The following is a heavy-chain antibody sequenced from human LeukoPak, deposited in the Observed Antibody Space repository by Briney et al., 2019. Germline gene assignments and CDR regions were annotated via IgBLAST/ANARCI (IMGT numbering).Heavy chain of an antibody. V-gene: IGHV3-21*01. D-gene: IGHD3-10*02. CDR2: ISSTSTYM. Sequence: GGSLRLSCAASGFTFSDYNMNWVRQAPGKGLEWVSSISSTSTYMYYADSVKGRFTISRDLAKNSLYLQMNSLRAEDTAIYYCAELGITMIGGVWGKGTTVTISS. CDR1: GFTFSDYN. CDR3: AELGITMIGGV. J-gene: IGHJ6*04.